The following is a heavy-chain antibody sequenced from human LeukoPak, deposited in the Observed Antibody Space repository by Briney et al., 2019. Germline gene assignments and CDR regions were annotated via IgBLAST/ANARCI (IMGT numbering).Heavy chain of an antibody. V-gene: IGHV3-48*03. D-gene: IGHD4-17*01. Sequence: QTGGSLRLSCAASGFTFSSFEMNWVRQAPGKGLEWVSYISSSGRTINYGDSVKGRFTISRDNAKNSLYLQMNSLRAEDTAVYYCARDRSTVTSNDAFDIWGQGTMVTVSS. J-gene: IGHJ3*02. CDR3: ARDRSTVTSNDAFDI. CDR1: GFTFSSFE. CDR2: ISSSGRTI.